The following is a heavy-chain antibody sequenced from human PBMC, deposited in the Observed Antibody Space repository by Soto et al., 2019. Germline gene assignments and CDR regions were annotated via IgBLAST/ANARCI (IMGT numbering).Heavy chain of an antibody. CDR2: INPNSGGT. D-gene: IGHD2-2*03. V-gene: IGHV1-2*04. CDR1: GYTFTGYY. CDR3: ARALMDIVVVPAGPATYYYYGMDV. Sequence: ASVKVSCKASGYTFTGYYMHWVRQAPGQGLEWMGWINPNSGGTNYAQKFQGWVTMTRDTSISTAYMELSRLRSDDTAVYYCARALMDIVVVPAGPATYYYYGMDVWGQGTTVTVSS. J-gene: IGHJ6*02.